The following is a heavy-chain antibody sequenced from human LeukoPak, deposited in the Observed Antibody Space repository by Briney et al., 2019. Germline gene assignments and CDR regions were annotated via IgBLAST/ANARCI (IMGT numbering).Heavy chain of an antibody. CDR2: IYYSGST. V-gene: IGHV4-39*01. D-gene: IGHD1-26*01. CDR1: GGSISSSSYY. Sequence: SETLSLTCTVSGGSISSSSYYWGWIRQPPGKGLEWIGSIYYSGSTYYNPSLKSRVTISVDTSKNQFSLKLSSVTAADTAVYYCKCGATYYYYYMDVWGKGTTVTVSS. J-gene: IGHJ6*03. CDR3: KCGATYYYYYMDV.